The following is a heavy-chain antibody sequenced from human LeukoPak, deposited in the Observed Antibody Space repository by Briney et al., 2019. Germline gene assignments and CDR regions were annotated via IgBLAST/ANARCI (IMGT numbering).Heavy chain of an antibody. CDR2: IYPGDSDT. J-gene: IGHJ4*02. V-gene: IGHV5-51*01. CDR1: GYSFTSFW. D-gene: IGHD3-10*01. Sequence: GESLRISCKGSGYSFTSFWIGWVRQMPGKGLECMGIIYPGDSDTRYSPSFQSQVTISADKSLNTAYLQWSSLKASDTAMYYCARQRLRGISYFGFWGQGTLVTVSS. CDR3: ARQRLRGISYFGF.